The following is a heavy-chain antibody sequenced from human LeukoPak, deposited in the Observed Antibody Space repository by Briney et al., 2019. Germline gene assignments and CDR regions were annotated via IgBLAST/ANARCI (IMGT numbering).Heavy chain of an antibody. J-gene: IGHJ6*03. V-gene: IGHV4-59*01. CDR1: GGSISSYY. Sequence: PSETLSLTCTVSGGSISSYYWSWIRQPPGKGLEWIGYIYYSGSTNYNPSLKSRVTISVDTSKNQFSLKLSSVTAADTAVYYCARITGTTLYYYYYMDLWGKGTTVTVFS. CDR2: IYYSGST. CDR3: ARITGTTLYYYYYMDL. D-gene: IGHD1-20*01.